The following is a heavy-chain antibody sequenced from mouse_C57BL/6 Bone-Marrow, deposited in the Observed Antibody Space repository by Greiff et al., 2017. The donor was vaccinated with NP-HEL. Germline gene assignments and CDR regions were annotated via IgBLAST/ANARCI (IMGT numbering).Heavy chain of an antibody. J-gene: IGHJ2*01. Sequence: VQLQQSGAELAKPGASVKLSCKASGYTFTSYWMHWVKQRPGQGLEWIGYINPSSGYTTYNQKFKDKATLTADKSSSTAYMQLSSLTYEDSAVYYCARGTYGNYYYFDYWGQGTTLTVSS. V-gene: IGHV1-7*01. CDR2: INPSSGYT. CDR3: ARGTYGNYYYFDY. D-gene: IGHD2-1*01. CDR1: GYTFTSYW.